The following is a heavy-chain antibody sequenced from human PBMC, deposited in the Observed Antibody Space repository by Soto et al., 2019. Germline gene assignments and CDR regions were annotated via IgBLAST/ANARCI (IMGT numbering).Heavy chain of an antibody. Sequence: GASVKVSCKASGYTFTSYAMHWVRQAPGQRLEWMGWINAGNGNTKYSQKFQGRVTITRDTSASTAYMELSSLRSEDTAVYYCARAPPYCSGGSCYYFDYWGQGTLVTVSS. V-gene: IGHV1-3*01. CDR2: INAGNGNT. D-gene: IGHD2-15*01. J-gene: IGHJ4*02. CDR1: GYTFTSYA. CDR3: ARAPPYCSGGSCYYFDY.